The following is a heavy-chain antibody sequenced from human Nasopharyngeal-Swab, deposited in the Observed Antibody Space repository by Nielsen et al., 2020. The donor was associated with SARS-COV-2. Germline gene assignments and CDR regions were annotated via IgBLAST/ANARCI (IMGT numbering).Heavy chain of an antibody. Sequence: SETLSLTCTVSGGSISSGGYYWSWIRQHPGKGLKWIRYIYYSGSAYYNPSLKSRVTISVDTSKNQFSLKLSSVTAADTAVYYCAREGYSYGYSPSYYGMDVWGQGTTVTVSS. CDR2: IYYSGSA. V-gene: IGHV4-31*03. CDR3: AREGYSYGYSPSYYGMDV. CDR1: GGSISSGGYY. D-gene: IGHD5-18*01. J-gene: IGHJ6*02.